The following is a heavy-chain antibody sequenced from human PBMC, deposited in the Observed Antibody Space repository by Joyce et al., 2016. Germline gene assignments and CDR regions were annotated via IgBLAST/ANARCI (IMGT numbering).Heavy chain of an antibody. D-gene: IGHD3-3*01. J-gene: IGHJ3*02. CDR2: VAVSGGTT. V-gene: IGHV3-23*01. CDR3: AKRDYDFWGGHGTFDI. CDR1: GFNFSSYV. Sequence: EVQLLVSGGGLVQPGGSLRLSCAVSGFNFSSYVMAWVRQAPGKGLEWVSGVAVSGGTTFNADSVQGRFTISRDNGKNTLYLQMNSLRAEDTAVYYCAKRDYDFWGGHGTFDIWGQGTMVTVSS.